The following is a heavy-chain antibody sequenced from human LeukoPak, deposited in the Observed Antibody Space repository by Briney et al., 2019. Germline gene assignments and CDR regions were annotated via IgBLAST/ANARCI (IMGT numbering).Heavy chain of an antibody. D-gene: IGHD3-22*01. J-gene: IGHJ4*02. CDR3: ARVGRIYYDSSGYYRKLMYYFDY. V-gene: IGHV4-34*01. CDR2: INHSGST. CDR1: GGSFSGYY. Sequence: KSSETLSLTCAVYGGSFSGYYWSWIRQPPGKGLEWIGEINHSGSTNYNPSLKSRVTISVDTSKNQFSLKLSSVTAADTAVYYCARVGRIYYDSSGYYRKLMYYFDYWGQGTLVTVSS.